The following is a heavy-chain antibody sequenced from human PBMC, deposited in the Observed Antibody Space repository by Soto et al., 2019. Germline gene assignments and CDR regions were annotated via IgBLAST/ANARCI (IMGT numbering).Heavy chain of an antibody. J-gene: IGHJ6*02. D-gene: IGHD2-21*02. Sequence: SVKIARSASGGTFCIYVISGVRQAPGQGLEWMGGIIPIFGTANYAQKFQGRVTITADESTSTAYMELSSLRSEDTAVYYCAREGDVPYYYYGMDVWCQGATVTVSS. V-gene: IGHV1-69*13. CDR3: AREGDVPYYYYGMDV. CDR1: GGTFCIYV. CDR2: IIPIFGTA.